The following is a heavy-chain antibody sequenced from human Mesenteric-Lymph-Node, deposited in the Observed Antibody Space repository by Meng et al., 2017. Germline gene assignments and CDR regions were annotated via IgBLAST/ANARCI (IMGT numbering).Heavy chain of an antibody. CDR1: GGSISSGSYY. V-gene: IGHV4-61*02. Sequence: SETLSLTCTVSGGSISSGSYYWSWIRQPAGRGLEWIGRIYTSGSTNYNPSLKSRVTISVDTSKNQFSLKLSSVTAAVTAVYYCASDYYGSGSYGEILTSRHTNYWGQGTLVTVSS. J-gene: IGHJ4*02. CDR2: IYTSGST. D-gene: IGHD3-10*01. CDR3: ASDYYGSGSYGEILTSRHTNY.